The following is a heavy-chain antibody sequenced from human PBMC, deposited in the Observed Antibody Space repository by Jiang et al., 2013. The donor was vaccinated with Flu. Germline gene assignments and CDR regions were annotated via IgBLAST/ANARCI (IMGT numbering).Heavy chain of an antibody. CDR2: TYYRSKWYN. J-gene: IGHJ6*02. D-gene: IGHD3-10*01. V-gene: IGHV6-1*01. Sequence: QTLSLTCAISGDSVSSNSVAWNWIRQSPSRGLEWLGRTYYRSKWYNDYAVSVKSRITINPDTSKNQFSLQLNSVTPEDTAVYYCARDLITMVRGVRNWNYYYGMDVWGQGTTVTVSS. CDR1: GDSVSSNSVA. CDR3: ARDLITMVRGVRNWNYYYGMDV.